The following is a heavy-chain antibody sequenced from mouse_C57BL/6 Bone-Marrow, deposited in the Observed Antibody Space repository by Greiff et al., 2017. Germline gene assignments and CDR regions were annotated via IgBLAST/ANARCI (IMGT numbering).Heavy chain of an antibody. CDR1: GYTFTSYW. Sequence: QVQLQQPGAELVKPGASVKVSCKASGYTFTSYWMHWVKQRPGQGLEWIGRIHPSDSDTNYNQKFKGKATLTVDKSSSTAYMQLSSLTSEYSAVYYCAIPMYYYGSSPWFAYWGQGTLVTVSA. D-gene: IGHD1-1*01. CDR2: IHPSDSDT. J-gene: IGHJ3*01. CDR3: AIPMYYYGSSPWFAY. V-gene: IGHV1-74*01.